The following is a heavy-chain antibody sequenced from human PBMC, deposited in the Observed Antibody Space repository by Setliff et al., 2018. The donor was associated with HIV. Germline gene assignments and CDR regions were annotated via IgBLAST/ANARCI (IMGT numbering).Heavy chain of an antibody. V-gene: IGHV3-53*01. Sequence: GGSLRLSCSASGFTVENYYMSWVRQAPGKGLEWVSVVYSGGSTYYADSLKGRFTISRDESKHSLYLQMNSLKTEDTAVYYCVSSSSHGYHNYALDVWGQGTTVTVSS. CDR1: GFTVENYY. D-gene: IGHD6-13*01. CDR3: VSSSSHGYHNYALDV. CDR2: VYSGGST. J-gene: IGHJ6*02.